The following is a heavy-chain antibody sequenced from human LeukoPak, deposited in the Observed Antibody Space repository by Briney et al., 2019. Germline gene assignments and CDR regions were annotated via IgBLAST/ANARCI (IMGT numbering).Heavy chain of an antibody. J-gene: IGHJ2*01. CDR3: ASNMLQGVNWFFDL. CDR2: IYPGDSDT. Sequence: GESLKISCKGSGYSFPNYWIAWVRQMPGKGLEWMGIIYPGDSDTTYSPSFRGQVTISVDKSISTAYLQWSSLKTSDTAIYYCASNMLQGVNWFFDLWGRGTLVSVSS. D-gene: IGHD3-10*01. V-gene: IGHV5-51*01. CDR1: GYSFPNYW.